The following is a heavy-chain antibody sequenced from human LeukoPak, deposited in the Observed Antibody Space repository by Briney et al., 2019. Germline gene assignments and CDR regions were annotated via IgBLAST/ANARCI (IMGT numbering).Heavy chain of an antibody. V-gene: IGHV3-21*01. Sequence: GGSLRLSCAASGFTFSSYSMNWVRQAPGKGLEWVSSISSSSSYIYYADSVKGRFTISRDNAKNSLYLQMNSLRAADTAVYYCARDSAAAGTWWFDPWDQGTLVTVSS. CDR3: ARDSAAAGTWWFDP. CDR1: GFTFSSYS. CDR2: ISSSSSYI. J-gene: IGHJ5*02. D-gene: IGHD6-13*01.